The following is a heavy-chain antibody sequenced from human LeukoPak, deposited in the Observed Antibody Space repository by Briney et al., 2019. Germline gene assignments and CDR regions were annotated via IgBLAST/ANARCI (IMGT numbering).Heavy chain of an antibody. CDR1: GFTFSSYA. CDR2: VSASGFT. J-gene: IGHJ4*02. D-gene: IGHD3-10*01. Sequence: PGGSLRLSCTASGFTFSSYAMSWVRQAPGKGLEWVSVVSASGFTSYVDSVKGRFTISRDKSKNTVHLDMDTLRAEDTALYYCAKARTANDYGSGSFYKGFDSWGQGTLVTVSS. V-gene: IGHV3-23*01. CDR3: AKARTANDYGSGSFYKGFDS.